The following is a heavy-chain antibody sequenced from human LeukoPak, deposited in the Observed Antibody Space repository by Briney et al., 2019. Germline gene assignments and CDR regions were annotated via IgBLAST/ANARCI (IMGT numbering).Heavy chain of an antibody. Sequence: PGGSLRLSCAASGFTFSSYAMSWVRQAPGKGLEWVSAISGSGGSTYYADSVRGRFTISRDNSRNTLYVQMNSLRAEDTAVYYCAKRHSSSWYFWGQGTLVTVSS. CDR1: GFTFSSYA. D-gene: IGHD6-13*01. CDR2: ISGSGGST. V-gene: IGHV3-23*01. J-gene: IGHJ4*02. CDR3: AKRHSSSWYF.